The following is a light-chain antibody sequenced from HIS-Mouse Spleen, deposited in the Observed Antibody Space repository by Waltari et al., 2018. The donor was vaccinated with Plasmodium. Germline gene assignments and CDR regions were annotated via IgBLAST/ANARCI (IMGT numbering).Light chain of an antibody. CDR2: AAS. Sequence: AIRMTPSPSSLSASTGDRVTITCRASQGISSYLAWYQQKPGKAPKLLIYAASTLQSGVPSRFSGSGSGTDFTLTISCLQSEDCATYYCQQYYSYPLTFGGGTKVEIK. J-gene: IGKJ4*01. CDR3: QQYYSYPLT. CDR1: QGISSY. V-gene: IGKV1-8*01.